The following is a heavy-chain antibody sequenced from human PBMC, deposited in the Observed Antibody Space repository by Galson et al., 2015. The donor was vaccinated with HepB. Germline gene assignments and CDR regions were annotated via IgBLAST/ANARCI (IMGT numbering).Heavy chain of an antibody. Sequence: SLRLSCAASGFTFSSYGMHWVRQAPGKGLEWVAFIRYDGSNKYYADSVKGRFTISRDNSKNTLYLQMNSLRAEDTAVYYCARDDQDYFDYWGQGTLVTVSS. CDR1: GFTFSSYG. J-gene: IGHJ4*02. CDR2: IRYDGSNK. V-gene: IGHV3-30*02. CDR3: ARDDQDYFDY.